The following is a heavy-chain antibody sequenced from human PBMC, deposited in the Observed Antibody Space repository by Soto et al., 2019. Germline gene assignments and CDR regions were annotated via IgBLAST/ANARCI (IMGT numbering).Heavy chain of an antibody. Sequence: QVQLVQSGAEVKKPGASVKVSCKASGYTFTSYGISWVRQAPGQGLEWMGWISAYNGNTNYAQKLQGRVTMTTDTSTSTAYRELRSLRSDDTAVYYCARDSGVGMTTVTFFDYWGQGTLVTVSS. V-gene: IGHV1-18*01. J-gene: IGHJ4*02. CDR1: GYTFTSYG. D-gene: IGHD4-17*01. CDR2: ISAYNGNT. CDR3: ARDSGVGMTTVTFFDY.